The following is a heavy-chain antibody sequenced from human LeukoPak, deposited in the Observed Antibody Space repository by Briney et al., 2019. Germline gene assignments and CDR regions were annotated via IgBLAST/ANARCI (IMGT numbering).Heavy chain of an antibody. J-gene: IGHJ4*02. CDR3: AKDGMVRGGSHFDY. Sequence: PGGSLRLSCAAFGFTFSSYGMHWVRQAPGKGLEWVAVISYDGSNKYYADSVKGRFTISRDNSKNTLYLQMNSLRAEDTAVYYCAKDGMVRGGSHFDYWGQGTLVTVSS. CDR1: GFTFSSYG. D-gene: IGHD3-10*01. V-gene: IGHV3-30*18. CDR2: ISYDGSNK.